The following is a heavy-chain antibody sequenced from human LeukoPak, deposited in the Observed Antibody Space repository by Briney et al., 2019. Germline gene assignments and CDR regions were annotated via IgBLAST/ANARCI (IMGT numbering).Heavy chain of an antibody. J-gene: IGHJ4*02. Sequence: ASVKVSCKASGYTFTGYYMHWVRQAPGQGLEWMGWVNTHTGATNYAQKFQGAVTMTRDKSISTAYMELSRRRSDDTAMYYCARSGRGHVYGFFDYWGQGTLVTVSS. V-gene: IGHV1-2*02. CDR3: ARSGRGHVYGFFDY. CDR1: GYTFTGYY. CDR2: VNTHTGAT. D-gene: IGHD3-10*01.